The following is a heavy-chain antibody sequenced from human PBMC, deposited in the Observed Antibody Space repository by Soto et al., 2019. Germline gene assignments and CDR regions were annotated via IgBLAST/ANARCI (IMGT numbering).Heavy chain of an antibody. CDR1: GYTFTSYG. CDR2: ISAYNGNT. Sequence: GASVKVSCKASGYTFTSYGISWVRQAPGQGLEWMGWISAYNGNTNYAQKLQGRVTMTTDTSTSTAYMELRSLRSDDTAVYYCASRVYGSGSYYPYYWGQGTLVTVSS. V-gene: IGHV1-18*01. D-gene: IGHD3-10*01. J-gene: IGHJ4*02. CDR3: ASRVYGSGSYYPYY.